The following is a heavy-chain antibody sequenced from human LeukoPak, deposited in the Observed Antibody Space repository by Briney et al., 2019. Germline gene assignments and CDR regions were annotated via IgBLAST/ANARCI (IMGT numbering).Heavy chain of an antibody. CDR1: GFTFSSYW. CDR2: INSDGSST. CDR3: ARGYPSRPYDYGVYDAFDI. J-gene: IGHJ3*02. Sequence: GGSLRLSCAASGFTFSSYWMHWVRQAPGKGLVWVSRINSDGSSTSYADSVKGRFTISRDNAKNTLYLQMNSLRAEDTAVYYCARGYPSRPYDYGVYDAFDIWGQGTMVTVSS. D-gene: IGHD4-17*01. V-gene: IGHV3-74*01.